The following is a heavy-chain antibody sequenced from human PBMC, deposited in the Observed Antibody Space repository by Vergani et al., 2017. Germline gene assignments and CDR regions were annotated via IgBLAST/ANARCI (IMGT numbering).Heavy chain of an antibody. CDR2: ISSSSSYI. Sequence: EVQLVESGGGLVKPGGSLRLSCAASGFTFSSYSMNWVRQAPGKGLEWVSSISSSSSYIYYADSVKGRFTISRDNAKNSLYLQMNSLRAEDTAVYYCAKDLTYYYGSGSSGNHRSPLYFDYWGQGTLVTVSS. CDR3: AKDLTYYYGSGSSGNHRSPLYFDY. V-gene: IGHV3-21*01. J-gene: IGHJ4*02. D-gene: IGHD3-10*01. CDR1: GFTFSSYS.